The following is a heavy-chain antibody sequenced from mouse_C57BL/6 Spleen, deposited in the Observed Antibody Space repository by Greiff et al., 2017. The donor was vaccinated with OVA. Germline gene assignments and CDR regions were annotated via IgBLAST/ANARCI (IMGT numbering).Heavy chain of an antibody. Sequence: QVQLQQSGPGLVQPSQSLSITCTVSGFALTSYGVHWVRQSPGQGLEWLGVIWSGGSTDYNAAFISRLRIRKDNSKSQVFFKMNSLQADDTAIYYCARILGLRRFLMDYWGQGTSVTVSS. CDR1: GFALTSYG. J-gene: IGHJ4*01. CDR2: IWSGGST. D-gene: IGHD2-4*01. V-gene: IGHV2-2*01. CDR3: ARILGLRRFLMDY.